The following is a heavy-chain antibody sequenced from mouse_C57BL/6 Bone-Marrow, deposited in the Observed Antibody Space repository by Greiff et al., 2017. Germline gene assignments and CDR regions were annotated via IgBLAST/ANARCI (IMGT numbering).Heavy chain of an antibody. CDR2: IHPNSGST. Sequence: QVQLQQPGAELVKPGASVKLSCKASGYTFTSYWMHWVKQRPGQGLEWIGMIHPNSGSTNYNEKFKSKATLTVDKSASTAYMQLSSLTSEDSAVYYCARDYGSRFDYWGQGTTLTVSS. D-gene: IGHD1-1*01. J-gene: IGHJ2*01. V-gene: IGHV1-64*01. CDR1: GYTFTSYW. CDR3: ARDYGSRFDY.